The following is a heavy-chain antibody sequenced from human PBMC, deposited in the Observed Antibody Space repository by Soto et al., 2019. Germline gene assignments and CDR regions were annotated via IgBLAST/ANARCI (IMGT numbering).Heavy chain of an antibody. J-gene: IGHJ4*02. CDR2: ISSSGSTI. CDR1: GFTFSDYY. Sequence: SLRLSCAASGFTFSDYYMSWIRQAPGKGLEWVSYISSSGSTIYYADSVKGRFTISRDNAKNSLYLQMNSLRAEDTAVYYCARTIVVVVAATVGFDYWGQGTLVTVSS. CDR3: ARTIVVVVAATVGFDY. D-gene: IGHD2-15*01. V-gene: IGHV3-11*01.